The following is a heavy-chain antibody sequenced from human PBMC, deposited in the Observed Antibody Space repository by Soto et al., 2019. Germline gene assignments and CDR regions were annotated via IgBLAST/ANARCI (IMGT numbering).Heavy chain of an antibody. J-gene: IGHJ4*02. CDR1: GFTFSTYG. Sequence: VQLVESGGGVVQPGRSLRLSCAASGFTFSTYGMHWVRQAPGKGLEWVAGISYDGSNKYYTDSVKGRFTVSRDNSKNTVFLQMSSLSGEDPGVYYCAKGKAKQWLVCDYWGQGTLVTVSS. CDR2: ISYDGSNK. D-gene: IGHD6-19*01. CDR3: AKGKAKQWLVCDY. V-gene: IGHV3-30*18.